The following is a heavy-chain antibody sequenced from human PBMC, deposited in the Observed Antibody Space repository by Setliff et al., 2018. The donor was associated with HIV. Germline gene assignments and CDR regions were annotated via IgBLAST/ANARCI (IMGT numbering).Heavy chain of an antibody. V-gene: IGHV7-4-1*02. CDR1: GYNFENYA. Sequence: ASVKVSCKTSGYNFENYAINWVRQAPGQELEWMGWINANSGSPTYAQAFTGRFFFSVDTAVATAYLQINNLKTEDTAVYFCARGLYGDYGGDLNWLDPWGHGTRVTVSS. CDR3: ARGLYGDYGGDLNWLDP. D-gene: IGHD4-17*01. J-gene: IGHJ5*02. CDR2: INANSGSP.